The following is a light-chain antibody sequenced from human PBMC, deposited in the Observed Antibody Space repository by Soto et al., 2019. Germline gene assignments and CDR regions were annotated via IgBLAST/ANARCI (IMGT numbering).Light chain of an antibody. J-gene: IGLJ1*01. V-gene: IGLV2-14*01. CDR1: SSDVGGYNY. CDR2: EVS. CDR3: SSYTSRSPLV. Sequence: QSALPQPASVSGSPGQSITISCTGTSSDVGGYNYVSWYQQHPGKAPKLMIYEVSNRPSGVSNRFSGSKSSNTASLTISGLQAEDEAAYYCSSYTSRSPLVFGTGTKLTVL.